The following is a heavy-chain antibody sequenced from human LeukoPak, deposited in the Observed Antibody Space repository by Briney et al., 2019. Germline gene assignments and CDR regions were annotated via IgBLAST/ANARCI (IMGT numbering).Heavy chain of an antibody. J-gene: IGHJ5*02. CDR1: GGSISSYY. Sequence: SETLSLTCTVSGGSISSYYWSWIRQPPGKGLEWIGYIYYSGSTYYNPSLKSRVTISVDTSKNQFSLKLSSVTAADTAVYYCATIFGVPWGQGTLVTVSS. CDR2: IYYSGST. D-gene: IGHD3-3*01. CDR3: ATIFGVP. V-gene: IGHV4-59*04.